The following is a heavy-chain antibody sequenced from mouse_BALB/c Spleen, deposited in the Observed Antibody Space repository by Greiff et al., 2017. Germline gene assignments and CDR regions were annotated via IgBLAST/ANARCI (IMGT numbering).Heavy chain of an antibody. CDR2: IWRGGST. CDR1: GFSLTSYG. D-gene: IGHD1-1*01. J-gene: IGHJ1*01. CDR3: AKNYGGLWYFDV. V-gene: IGHV2-5-1*01. Sequence: VKLVESGPSLVQPSQSLSITCTVSGFSLTSYGVHWVRQSPGKGLEWLGVIWRGGSTDYNAAFMSRLSITKDNSKSQVFFKMNSLQADDTAIYYCAKNYGGLWYFDVWGAGTTVTVSS.